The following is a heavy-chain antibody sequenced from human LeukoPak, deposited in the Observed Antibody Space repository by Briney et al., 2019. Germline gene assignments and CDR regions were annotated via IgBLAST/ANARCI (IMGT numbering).Heavy chain of an antibody. V-gene: IGHV3-21*01. Sequence: GGSLRLSCAASGFTFSSYSMNWVRQAPGKGLEWVSSISSSSSYIYYADSVKGRFTISRDNAKNSLYLQMNSLRAEDTAMYYCARDLDTAMVTLGYYYGMDVWGQGTTVTVSS. CDR3: ARDLDTAMVTLGYYYGMDV. CDR1: GFTFSSYS. D-gene: IGHD5-18*01. J-gene: IGHJ6*02. CDR2: ISSSSSYI.